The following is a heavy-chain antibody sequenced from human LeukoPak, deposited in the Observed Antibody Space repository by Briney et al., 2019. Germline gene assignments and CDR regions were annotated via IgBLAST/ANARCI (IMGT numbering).Heavy chain of an antibody. Sequence: SETLSLTCAVSGYSLSSGYYWGWIRQPPGKGLEWIGSIYHSGSTYYNPSLKSRVTISVDTSKNQFSLKLSSVTAADTAVYYCARGRGYSSGWYGYWGQGTLVTVSS. CDR3: ARGRGYSSGWYGY. V-gene: IGHV4-38-2*01. D-gene: IGHD6-19*01. CDR2: IYHSGST. J-gene: IGHJ4*02. CDR1: GYSLSSGYY.